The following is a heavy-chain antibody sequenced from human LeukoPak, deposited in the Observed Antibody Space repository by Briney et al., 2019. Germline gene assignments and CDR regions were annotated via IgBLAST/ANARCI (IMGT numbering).Heavy chain of an antibody. CDR3: ASHFAYSSSSYFDY. Sequence: SETLSLTCSVSGGSVSNYYWSWIPQPPGKGLEWIGYVYYTGSTNYNPSLKSRVTMFEDKSKNQFTLRLYSVTVADTAVYYCASHFAYSSSSYFDYWGQGSLVTVSS. J-gene: IGHJ4*02. CDR1: GGSVSNYY. CDR2: VYYTGST. D-gene: IGHD6-6*01. V-gene: IGHV4-59*08.